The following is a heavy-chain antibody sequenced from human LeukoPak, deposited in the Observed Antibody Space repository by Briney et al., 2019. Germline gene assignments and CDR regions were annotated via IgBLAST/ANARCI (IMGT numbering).Heavy chain of an antibody. D-gene: IGHD6-13*01. Sequence: PGGSLRLSCAASGFTLSSYAMSWVRQAPGKGLEWVSYISSSGSTIYYADSVKGRFTISRDNAKNSLYLQMNSLRAEDTAVYYCARGRAGGYYYYYMDVWGKGTTVTISS. CDR1: GFTLSSYA. CDR2: ISSSGSTI. V-gene: IGHV3-48*04. CDR3: ARGRAGGYYYYYMDV. J-gene: IGHJ6*03.